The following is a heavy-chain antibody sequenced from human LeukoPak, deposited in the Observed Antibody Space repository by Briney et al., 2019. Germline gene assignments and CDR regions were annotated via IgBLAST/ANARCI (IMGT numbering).Heavy chain of an antibody. CDR1: GFTFSSYA. Sequence: PGGSLRLSCAASGFTFSSYAMSWVRQAPGKGLEWVSVISASGTSTYSADSVKGRFTISRDNSKNTLYLQMNSLRAEDTAIYYCAKDYTKGVGATDYWGHGTLVTVSS. J-gene: IGHJ4*01. V-gene: IGHV3-23*01. D-gene: IGHD1-26*01. CDR3: AKDYTKGVGATDY. CDR2: ISASGTST.